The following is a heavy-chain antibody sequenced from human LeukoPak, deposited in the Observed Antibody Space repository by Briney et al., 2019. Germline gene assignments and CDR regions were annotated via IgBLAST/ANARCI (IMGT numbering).Heavy chain of an antibody. CDR2: ISAYNGNT. CDR1: GYTFTSYG. J-gene: IGHJ6*02. Sequence: ASVKVSCKASGYTFTSYGISWVRQAPRQGLEWMGWISAYNGNTNYAQKLQGRVTMTTDTSTSTAYMELRSLRSDDTAVYYCAREPYGLGYYYYGMDVWGQGTTVTVSS. CDR3: AREPYGLGYYYYGMDV. V-gene: IGHV1-18*01. D-gene: IGHD3/OR15-3a*01.